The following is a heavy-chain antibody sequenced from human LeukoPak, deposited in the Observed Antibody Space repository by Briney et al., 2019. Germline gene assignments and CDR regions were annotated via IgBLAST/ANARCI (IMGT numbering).Heavy chain of an antibody. CDR1: GFTFSSYA. CDR3: AKPGGGGPSRLSYYYIDV. CDR2: ISYDGSNK. D-gene: IGHD3-16*01. V-gene: IGHV3-30*18. Sequence: GGSLRLSCAASGFTFSSYAMHWVRQAPGKGLEWVAVISYDGSNKYYADSVKGRFTISRDNSKNTLYLQMNRLTAEDTAVYYCAKPGGGGPSRLSYYYIDVWGKGTTVIVSS. J-gene: IGHJ6*03.